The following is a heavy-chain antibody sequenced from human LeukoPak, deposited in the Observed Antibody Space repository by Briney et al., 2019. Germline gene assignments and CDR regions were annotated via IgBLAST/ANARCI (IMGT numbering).Heavy chain of an antibody. D-gene: IGHD3-22*01. V-gene: IGHV3-30*02. CDR3: ACDYYDSSGYYGY. Sequence: GGSLRLSCAASRFSFSGHGMHWVRQAPGKGLEWVAFISYDGSDQYYADSVKGRFTISRDNSKNTLSLQMNSLRPEDTAVYYCACDYYDSSGYYGYWGQGTLVTVSS. CDR1: RFSFSGHG. CDR2: ISYDGSDQ. J-gene: IGHJ4*02.